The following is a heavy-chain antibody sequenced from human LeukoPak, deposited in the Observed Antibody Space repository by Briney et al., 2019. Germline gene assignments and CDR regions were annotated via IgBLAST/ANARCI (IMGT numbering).Heavy chain of an antibody. CDR1: GFTFSSYA. V-gene: IGHV3-30-3*01. CDR3: AREQWLITYYYYGMDV. J-gene: IGHJ6*02. CDR2: ISYDGSNK. D-gene: IGHD6-19*01. Sequence: PGGSLRLSCAASGFTFSSYAMHWVRQAPGKGLEWVAVISYDGSNKYYVDSVKGRFTISRDNSKNTLYLQMNSLRAEDTAVYYCAREQWLITYYYYGMDVWGQGTTVTVSS.